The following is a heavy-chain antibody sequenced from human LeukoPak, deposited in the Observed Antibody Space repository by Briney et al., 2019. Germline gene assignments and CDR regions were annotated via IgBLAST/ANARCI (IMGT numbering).Heavy chain of an antibody. J-gene: IGHJ4*02. D-gene: IGHD7-27*01. Sequence: PGGSLRLSCAASGSTFSSYAMSWVRQAPGKGLEWVSAISGSGGNTYYADSVKGRFTISRDNSKNTLYLQMNSLRAEDTAVYYCAKCLLLTGGAVDYWGQGTLVTVSS. V-gene: IGHV3-23*01. CDR2: ISGSGGNT. CDR3: AKCLLLTGGAVDY. CDR1: GSTFSSYA.